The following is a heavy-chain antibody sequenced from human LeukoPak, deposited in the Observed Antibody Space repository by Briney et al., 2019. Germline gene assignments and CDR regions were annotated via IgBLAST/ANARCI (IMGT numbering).Heavy chain of an antibody. CDR1: GGSISSYY. V-gene: IGHV4-59*01. Sequence: SETLPLTCTVSGGSISSYYWSWIRQPPGKGLEWIGYIYYSGSTNYNPSLKSRVTISVDTSKNQFSLKLSSVTAADTAVYYCARGGTYYDFWSGYRDAFDIWGQGTMVTVSS. J-gene: IGHJ3*02. CDR2: IYYSGST. CDR3: ARGGTYYDFWSGYRDAFDI. D-gene: IGHD3-3*01.